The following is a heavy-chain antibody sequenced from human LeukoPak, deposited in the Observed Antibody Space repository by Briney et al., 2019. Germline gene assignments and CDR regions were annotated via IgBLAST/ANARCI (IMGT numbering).Heavy chain of an antibody. D-gene: IGHD1-7*01. CDR2: ISSSSSTI. CDR3: ARDRRYNWNYDLTYYYYYYYMDV. CDR1: GFTFSSYS. V-gene: IGHV3-48*01. J-gene: IGHJ6*03. Sequence: GGSLRLSCAASGFTFSSYSMNWVRQAPGKGLEWVSYISSSSSTIYYVDSVKGRFTISRDNAKNSLYLQMNSLRAEDTAVYYCARDRRYNWNYDLTYYYYYYYMDVWGKGTTVTVSS.